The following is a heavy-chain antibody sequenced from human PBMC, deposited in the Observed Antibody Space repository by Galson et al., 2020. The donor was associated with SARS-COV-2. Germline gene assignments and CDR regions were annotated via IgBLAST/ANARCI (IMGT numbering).Heavy chain of an antibody. CDR1: GGTFSSYA. CDR3: ARAMWGRSSSYDSGYCYYFMDV. J-gene: IGHJ6*03. CDR2: IIPIFGTA. D-gene: IGHD2-2*01. Sequence: SVKVSCKASGGTFSSYAISWVRQAPGPGLEWMGGIIPIFGTANYAQKFQGRVTITADESTSTAYMELSRLRSEDTAVYYCARAMWGRSSSYDSGYCYYFMDVRGKGTTVAFSS. V-gene: IGHV1-69*13.